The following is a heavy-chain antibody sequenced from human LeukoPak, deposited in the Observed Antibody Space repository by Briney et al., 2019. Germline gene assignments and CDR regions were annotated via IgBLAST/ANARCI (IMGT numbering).Heavy chain of an antibody. CDR1: GASISSHY. V-gene: IGHV4-59*08. D-gene: IGHD1-26*01. CDR3: ARLKVGTTHPDY. Sequence: SETLSLTCTVSGASISSHYWSWIRQPPGKGLEWIGTFYYSGFTYYNPSLKNRVTISVDTSKNQFSLKLSSVTAEDTAVYYCARLKVGTTHPDYWGQGTLVTVSS. CDR2: FYYSGFT. J-gene: IGHJ4*02.